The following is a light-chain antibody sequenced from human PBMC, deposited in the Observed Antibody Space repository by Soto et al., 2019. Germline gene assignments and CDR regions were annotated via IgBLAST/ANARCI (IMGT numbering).Light chain of an antibody. CDR1: QSVSSN. CDR3: QQYQSWPLT. J-gene: IGKJ4*01. CDR2: GAS. Sequence: EIVLTQSPDTLSLSPGERATLSCRASQSVSSNLAWYQQKLGQDPRLLIYGASARATGIPARFSGSGSETEFTLTISSLQSEDFAVYYCQQYQSWPLTFGGGTKVDIK. V-gene: IGKV3-15*01.